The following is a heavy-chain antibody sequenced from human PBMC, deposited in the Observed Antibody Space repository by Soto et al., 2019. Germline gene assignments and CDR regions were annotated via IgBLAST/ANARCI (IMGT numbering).Heavy chain of an antibody. D-gene: IGHD4-17*01. V-gene: IGHV3-74*01. CDR2: ASPDGSST. Sequence: EGQLVESGGGLVQPGGSLRLSCAASGFTFSNFWMHWVRQAPGKGLVWVSRASPDGSSTSYADSVKGRFPISRDNAKNTLYMEMNSLRAEYTAVYYCASHGSGDYFWFDPWGQGTLVTVSS. CDR1: GFTFSNFW. J-gene: IGHJ5*02. CDR3: ASHGSGDYFWFDP.